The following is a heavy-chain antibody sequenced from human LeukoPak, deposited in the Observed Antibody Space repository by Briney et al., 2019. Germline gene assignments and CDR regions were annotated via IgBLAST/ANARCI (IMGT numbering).Heavy chain of an antibody. CDR1: GFTFSSYA. V-gene: IGHV3-23*01. Sequence: GGSLRLSCAASGFTFSSYAMSWVRQAPGKGLAWVSAISGSGGSTYYADSVKGRFTISRDNSKNTLYLQMNSLRAEDTAIYYCAKVGCSGGSCPLYYYYYYMDVWGKGTTVTVSS. CDR2: ISGSGGST. J-gene: IGHJ6*03. CDR3: AKVGCSGGSCPLYYYYYYMDV. D-gene: IGHD2-15*01.